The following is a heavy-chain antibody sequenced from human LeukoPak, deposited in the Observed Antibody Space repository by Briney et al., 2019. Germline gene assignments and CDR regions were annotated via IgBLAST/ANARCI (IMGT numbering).Heavy chain of an antibody. Sequence: GASVKVSCKASGYTFTSYGISWVRQAPGQGLEWMGWISAYNGNTNYAQKLQGRVTMTTDTSTSTAYMELRSLRSDDTAVYYCARDPRIAAAGTVPDYWGQGTLVTVSS. J-gene: IGHJ4*02. V-gene: IGHV1-18*01. CDR3: ARDPRIAAAGTVPDY. D-gene: IGHD6-13*01. CDR2: ISAYNGNT. CDR1: GYTFTSYG.